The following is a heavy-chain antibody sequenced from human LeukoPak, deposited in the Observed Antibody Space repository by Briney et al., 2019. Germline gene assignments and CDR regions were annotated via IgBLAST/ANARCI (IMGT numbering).Heavy chain of an antibody. CDR1: GYTFTSYA. CDR2: INTNTGNP. D-gene: IGHD6-13*01. J-gene: IGHJ4*02. Sequence: ASVKVSCKASGYTFTSYAMNWVRQAPGQGLEWMGWINTNTGNPTYAQGFTGRFVFSLDTSVSTAYLQISSLKAEDTAVYYCARTRFLGYSSSWTHFDYWGQGTLVTVSS. V-gene: IGHV7-4-1*02. CDR3: ARTRFLGYSSSWTHFDY.